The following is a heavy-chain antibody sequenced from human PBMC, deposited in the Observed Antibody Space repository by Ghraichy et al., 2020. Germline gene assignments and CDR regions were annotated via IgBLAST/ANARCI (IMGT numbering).Heavy chain of an antibody. CDR2: IFSDGRT. J-gene: IGHJ4*02. D-gene: IGHD3-22*01. Sequence: GGSLTLSCATSEFTVSSSYMHWVRQAPGKGLEWVSSIFSDGRTFFADSVKGRFILSRDNSKNTLYLQMNSLRAEDTALYYCVRDLYDSNVYWGQGTLVTVSS. CDR3: VRDLYDSNVY. V-gene: IGHV3-53*01. CDR1: EFTVSSSY.